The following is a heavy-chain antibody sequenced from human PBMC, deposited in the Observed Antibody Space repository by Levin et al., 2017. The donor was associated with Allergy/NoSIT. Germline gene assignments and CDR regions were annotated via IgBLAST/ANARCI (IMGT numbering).Heavy chain of an antibody. J-gene: IGHJ3*02. V-gene: IGHV3-30-3*01. CDR2: ISYDGSNK. CDR3: ARDAQLERGAFDI. D-gene: IGHD1-1*01. CDR1: GFTFSSYA. Sequence: GGSLRLSCAASGFTFSSYAMHWVRQAPGKGLEWVAVISYDGSNKYYADSVKGRFTISRDNSKNTLYLQMNSLRAEDTAVYYCARDAQLERGAFDIWGQGTMVTVSS.